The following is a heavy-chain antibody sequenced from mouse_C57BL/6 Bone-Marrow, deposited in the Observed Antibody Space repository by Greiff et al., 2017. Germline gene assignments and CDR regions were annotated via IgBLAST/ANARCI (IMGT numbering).Heavy chain of an antibody. CDR3: ARHEPYHYAMDY. J-gene: IGHJ4*01. V-gene: IGHV1-62-2*01. CDR1: GYTFTEYT. Sequence: VQLQQSGAELVKPGASVKLSCKASGYTFTEYTIHWVKPRSGQGLEWIGWFYPGSGGIKYNEKFKDKAPLTADNSSSTVYMELIRLTSEDSAVYFCARHEPYHYAMDYWGQGTSVTVSS. CDR2: FYPGSGGI. D-gene: IGHD2-10*01.